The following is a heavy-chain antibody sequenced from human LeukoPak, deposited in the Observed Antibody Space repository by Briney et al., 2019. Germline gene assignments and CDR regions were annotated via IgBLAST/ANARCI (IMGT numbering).Heavy chain of an antibody. CDR1: GASISSYY. J-gene: IGHJ4*02. CDR3: ARGMTTVTH. D-gene: IGHD4-11*01. Sequence: PSETLSLTCTVSGASISSYYWSWIRQPPGKGLEWLGYIYYSGITNYNPYLKSRVTISVDTSRNQFSLKLSSVTAADTAVYYCARGMTTVTHWGQGTLVTVSS. V-gene: IGHV4-59*08. CDR2: IYYSGIT.